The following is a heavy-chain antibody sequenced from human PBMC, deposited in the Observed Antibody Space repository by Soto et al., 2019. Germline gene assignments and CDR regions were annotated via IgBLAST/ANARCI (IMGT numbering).Heavy chain of an antibody. CDR1: GGAFSTLA. Sequence: QVQLVQSGAEVKKPGSSVRVSREASGGAFSTLAINWVRQAPGQGLEWMGGIILVFVSTNYAQKFQGRITIIPDPSAHTAYLELSSLGSEDTAVYYCAAKSGYPYYFDYWGQGTLVTVSS. D-gene: IGHD3-3*01. CDR2: IILVFVST. CDR3: AAKSGYPYYFDY. V-gene: IGHV1-69*01. J-gene: IGHJ4*02.